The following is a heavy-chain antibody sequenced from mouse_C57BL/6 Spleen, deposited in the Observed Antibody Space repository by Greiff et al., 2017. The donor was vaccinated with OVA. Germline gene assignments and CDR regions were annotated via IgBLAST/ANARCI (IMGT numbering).Heavy chain of an antibody. CDR2: IDPSDSYT. CDR3: ARGAGTHYFDY. CDR1: GYTFTSYW. Sequence: VQLQQPGAELVMPGASVKLSCKASGYTFTSYWMHWVKQRPGQGLEWIGEIDPSDSYTNYNQKFKGKSTLTVDKSSSTAYMQLSSLPSEDSAVYYCARGAGTHYFDYWGQGTTLTVSS. D-gene: IGHD4-1*01. V-gene: IGHV1-69*01. J-gene: IGHJ2*01.